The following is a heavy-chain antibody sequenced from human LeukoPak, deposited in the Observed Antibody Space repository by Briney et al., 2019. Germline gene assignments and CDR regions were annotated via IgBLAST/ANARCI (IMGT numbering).Heavy chain of an antibody. V-gene: IGHV3-74*01. J-gene: IGHJ3*01. CDR1: GFTFSENW. CDR3: AREEHRLAEAGTSAFDL. D-gene: IGHD6-13*01. Sequence: GGSLRLSCVASGFTFSENWMPWVRQAPGKGLAWVSHINRDGGLTNYADSVKGRFTISRDNARNTVYLQMSSLRVEDTAIYFCAREEHRLAEAGTSAFDLGGQGTLVTVSP. CDR2: INRDGGLT.